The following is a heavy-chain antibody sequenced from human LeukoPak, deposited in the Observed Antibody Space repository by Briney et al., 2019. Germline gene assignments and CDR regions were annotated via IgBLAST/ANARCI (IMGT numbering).Heavy chain of an antibody. CDR1: GYTLTELS. J-gene: IGHJ4*02. D-gene: IGHD3-22*01. Sequence: ASVKVSCKVSGYTLTELSMQWVRQAPGKGLEWMVGFDPEDGETIYAQKFQGRVTMTEDTSTDTAYMELSSLRSEDTAVYYCATDVAYYDSSGYYGVFDYWGQGTLVTVSS. V-gene: IGHV1-24*01. CDR2: FDPEDGET. CDR3: ATDVAYYDSSGYYGVFDY.